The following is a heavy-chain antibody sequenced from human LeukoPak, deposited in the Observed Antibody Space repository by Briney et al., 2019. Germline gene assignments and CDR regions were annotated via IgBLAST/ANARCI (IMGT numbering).Heavy chain of an antibody. D-gene: IGHD6-13*01. CDR2: ISSGSGTI. CDR1: EFTFGSYS. J-gene: IGHJ4*02. CDR3: ARVGTIAAAGTYDY. Sequence: GGSLRLSCAASEFTFGSYSINWVRQAPGKGLEWLSYISSGSGTIYYADSVKGRFTISRDNTKDSLYLQMNSLRPEDTAVYYCARVGTIAAAGTYDYWGQGTLVAVSS. V-gene: IGHV3-48*04.